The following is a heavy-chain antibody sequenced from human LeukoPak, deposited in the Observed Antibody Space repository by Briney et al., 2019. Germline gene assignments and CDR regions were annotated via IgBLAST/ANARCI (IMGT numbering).Heavy chain of an antibody. CDR2: INSDESNT. V-gene: IGHV3-74*01. J-gene: IGHJ6*03. CDR1: GFTFSSYW. Sequence: GGSLRLSCAASGFTFSSYWMHWVRQAPGKGLVWVSRINSDESNTTYADSVKGRFTISRDNSKNTLYLQMNSLRAEDTAVYYCARGVTGLWSYALYYYMDVWGKGTTVTVSS. CDR3: ARGVTGLWSYALYYYMDV. D-gene: IGHD1-26*01.